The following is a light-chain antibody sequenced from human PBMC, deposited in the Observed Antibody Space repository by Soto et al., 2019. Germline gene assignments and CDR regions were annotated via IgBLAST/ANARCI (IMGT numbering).Light chain of an antibody. CDR3: AAWDDRLDVYV. CDR2: EVN. V-gene: IGLV2-8*01. Sequence: QSALTQPPSASGSPGQSVAISCTGTSSDVGGYNYVSWYQQHPGKAPKLMIYEVNKRPSGVPGRFSGSKSGASASLSISGLQSEDEADYYCAAWDDRLDVYVFGTGTKVTVL. J-gene: IGLJ1*01. CDR1: SSDVGGYNY.